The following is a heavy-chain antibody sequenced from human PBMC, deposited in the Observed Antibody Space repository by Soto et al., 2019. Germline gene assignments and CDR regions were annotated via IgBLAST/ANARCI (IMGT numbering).Heavy chain of an antibody. CDR2: IIPLFGTA. CDR3: ATVPGGGYSYGQGGY. Sequence: QVQLVQSGAEVKKPGSSVKVSCKASGGTFTNYAISWVRQAPGQGLEWMGGIIPLFGTADYAQKFQGRVTITADESTSTAYMELSSLRSEDTAVYSCATVPGGGYSYGQGGYWGQGTLVTVS. J-gene: IGHJ4*02. V-gene: IGHV1-69*12. CDR1: GGTFTNYA. D-gene: IGHD5-18*01.